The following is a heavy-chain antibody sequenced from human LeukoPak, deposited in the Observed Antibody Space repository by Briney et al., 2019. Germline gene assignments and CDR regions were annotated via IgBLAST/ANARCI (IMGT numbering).Heavy chain of an antibody. Sequence: GGSLRLTCAVSGFSSRTYAMSWVRQAPGKGLEWVSSITSSGDDTFYAASVKDRFTISRDNTWDTVFLHMNSLRADDTAVYYCAFDWGFDYWGQGTLVTVSS. J-gene: IGHJ4*02. CDR1: GFSSRTYA. D-gene: IGHD3-16*01. CDR3: AFDWGFDY. CDR2: ITSSGDDT. V-gene: IGHV3-23*01.